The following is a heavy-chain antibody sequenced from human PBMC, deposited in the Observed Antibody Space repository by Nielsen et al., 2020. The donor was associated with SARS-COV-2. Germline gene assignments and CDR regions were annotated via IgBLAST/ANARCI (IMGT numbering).Heavy chain of an antibody. Sequence: SETLSLTCTVSGGSISSYYWSWIRQPPGKGLEWIGYIYYSGSTYYNPSLKSRVTISVDTSKNQFSLKLSSVTAADTAIYYCARTHDYSNYDYWGQGTLVTVSS. CDR1: GGSISSYY. D-gene: IGHD4-11*01. V-gene: IGHV4-59*08. CDR2: IYYSGST. CDR3: ARTHDYSNYDY. J-gene: IGHJ4*02.